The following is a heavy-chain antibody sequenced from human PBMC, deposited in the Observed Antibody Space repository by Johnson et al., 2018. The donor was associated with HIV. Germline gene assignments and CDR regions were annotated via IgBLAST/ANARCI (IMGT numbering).Heavy chain of an antibody. CDR1: GFTFSSYW. J-gene: IGHJ3*02. CDR2: IDWNGGST. V-gene: IGHV3-64*07. Sequence: VQLVESGGGLVQPGGSLRLSCAASGFTFSSYWMHWVRQAPGKGLVWVSGIDWNGGSTGYADSVKGRFTISRDNSKNTLYLQMGSLRAEDMAVYYCAREMAWEDAFDIWGQGTMVTVSS. D-gene: IGHD5-24*01. CDR3: AREMAWEDAFDI.